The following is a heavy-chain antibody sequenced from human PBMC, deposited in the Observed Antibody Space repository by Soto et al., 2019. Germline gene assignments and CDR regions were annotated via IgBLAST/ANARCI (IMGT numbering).Heavy chain of an antibody. Sequence: GESLKISCKGSGYSFTSYWIGWVRQMPGKGLEWMGIIYPGDSDTRYSPSFQGQVTISADKSISTAYLQWSSLKASDTAMYYCARLGQYCSGGSCLYYYYGMDVWGQGTTVTVSS. V-gene: IGHV5-51*01. CDR2: IYPGDSDT. J-gene: IGHJ6*02. CDR3: ARLGQYCSGGSCLYYYYGMDV. D-gene: IGHD2-15*01. CDR1: GYSFTSYW.